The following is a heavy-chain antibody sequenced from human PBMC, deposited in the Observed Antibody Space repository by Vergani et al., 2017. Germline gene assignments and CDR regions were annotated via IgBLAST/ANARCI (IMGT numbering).Heavy chain of an antibody. CDR1: GGSISSSSYY. D-gene: IGHD3-9*01. Sequence: QLQLQESGPGLVKPSETLSLTCTVSGGSISSSSYYWGWIRQPPGKGLEWIGNIYHSGGAYYNPSLKGRVTISVDTSKNQFSLEVTSVTAADTAIYFCARTASVILRYFHWALWGQGTLVTVSS. V-gene: IGHV4-39*01. CDR2: IYHSGGA. J-gene: IGHJ4*02. CDR3: ARTASVILRYFHWAL.